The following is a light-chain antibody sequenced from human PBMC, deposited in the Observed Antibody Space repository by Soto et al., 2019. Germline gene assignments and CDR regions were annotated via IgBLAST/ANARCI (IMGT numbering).Light chain of an antibody. CDR3: SSYASSSPYV. Sequence: QSVLTQPASVSGSPGQSITISCTGTSSDVGGYNYVSWYQLHPGKAPKLMIYDVSDRPSGVSSRFSGSKSGSTASLTISGLQAEDEADYYCSSYASSSPYVFGTGTKLTVL. J-gene: IGLJ1*01. V-gene: IGLV2-14*01. CDR2: DVS. CDR1: SSDVGGYNY.